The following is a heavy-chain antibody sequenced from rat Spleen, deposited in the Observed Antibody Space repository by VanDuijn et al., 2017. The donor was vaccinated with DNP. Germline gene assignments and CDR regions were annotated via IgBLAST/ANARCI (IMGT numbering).Heavy chain of an antibody. V-gene: IGHV2-34*01. CDR2: MYYDGHT. CDR1: GFSLTTYS. J-gene: IGHJ4*01. D-gene: IGHD1-3*01. Sequence: QVQLKESGPGLVQPSETLSLTCTVSGFSLTTYSVSWVRQPSGKGPEWMGRMYYDGHTAYNSALKSRLSISRDTSKNQVFLKMNSLQTEDIATYDCARDYGSYAMDAWGQGTSVTVSS. CDR3: ARDYGSYAMDA.